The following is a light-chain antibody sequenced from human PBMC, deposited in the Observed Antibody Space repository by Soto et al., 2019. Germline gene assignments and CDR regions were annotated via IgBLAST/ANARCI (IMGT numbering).Light chain of an antibody. J-gene: IGKJ5*01. CDR3: QQYGSSAPIT. CDR2: DAS. Sequence: EIVLTQPPATLSLSPGERATVSCRASQSVSNYLAWYQQKPGQAPRLLIYDASNRASGIPASFSGSGSGTDFTLTISRLEPEECALCYYQQYGSSAPITFGQGTRLEIK. V-gene: IGKV3-20*01. CDR1: QSVSNY.